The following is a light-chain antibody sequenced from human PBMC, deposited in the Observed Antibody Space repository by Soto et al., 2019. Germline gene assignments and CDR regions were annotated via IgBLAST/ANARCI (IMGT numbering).Light chain of an antibody. J-gene: IGLJ2*01. CDR1: SSDVGAYNY. V-gene: IGLV2-23*02. CDR2: EVS. CDR3: CSYAGTTTFVV. Sequence: QSALTQPPSASGSPGQSVTISCTGTSSDVGAYNYVSWYQQRPGKAPKLMIYEVSYRPSGVSNRFSGSKSGNTASLTISGLQTDDEADYYCCSYAGTTTFVVFGGGTQLTVL.